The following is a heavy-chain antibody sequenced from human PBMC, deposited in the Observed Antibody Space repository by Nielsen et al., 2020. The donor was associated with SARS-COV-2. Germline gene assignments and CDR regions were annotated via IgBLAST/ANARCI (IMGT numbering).Heavy chain of an antibody. CDR2: ISRSSTTI. D-gene: IGHD1-26*01. CDR3: ARDGTDPKGWHQRVDY. J-gene: IGHJ4*02. V-gene: IGHV3-48*03. CDR1: GFSFSSYE. Sequence: GESLKISCAASGFSFSSYEMNWVRQAPGKGLEWIAYISRSSTTIYYADSVKGRFTISRDNAKNSLYLQMNSLRGEDTALYYCARDGTDPKGWHQRVDYWGQGTLVTVSS.